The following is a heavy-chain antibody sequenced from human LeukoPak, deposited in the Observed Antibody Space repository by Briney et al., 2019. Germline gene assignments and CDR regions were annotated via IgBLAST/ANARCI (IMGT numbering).Heavy chain of an antibody. CDR2: IYTSGST. V-gene: IGHV4-61*02. CDR1: GGSISSGSYY. Sequence: SETLSLTCTVSGGSISSGSYYWSWIRQPAGKGLEWIGRIYTSGSTNYNPSLKSRVTISVDTSKNQFSLKLSSVTAADTAVYYCARARKPVVVPAAPYYYYMDVWGKGTTVTVSS. CDR3: ARARKPVVVPAAPYYYYMDV. D-gene: IGHD2-2*01. J-gene: IGHJ6*03.